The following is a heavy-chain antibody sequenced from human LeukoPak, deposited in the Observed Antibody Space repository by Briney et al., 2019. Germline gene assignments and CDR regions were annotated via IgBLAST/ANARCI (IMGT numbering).Heavy chain of an antibody. V-gene: IGHV4-61*05. Sequence: SETLSLTCSVSGGSINNNLHYWGWIRQPPGRGLEWIGYIYYSGSTNYNPSLKSRVTISVDTSKNQFSLKLSSVTAADTAVYYCARAAFSSGWYEGVSNWFDPWGQGTLVTVSS. D-gene: IGHD6-19*01. J-gene: IGHJ5*02. CDR2: IYYSGST. CDR1: GGSINNNLHY. CDR3: ARAAFSSGWYEGVSNWFDP.